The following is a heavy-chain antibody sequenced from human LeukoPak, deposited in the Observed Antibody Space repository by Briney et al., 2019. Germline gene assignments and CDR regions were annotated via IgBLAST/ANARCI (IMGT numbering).Heavy chain of an antibody. CDR1: GFTFTTNA. J-gene: IGHJ4*02. CDR3: ASARGSNYGSLGD. D-gene: IGHD5-18*01. V-gene: IGHV3-23*01. CDR2: ISGRTGAT. Sequence: GGSLRLSCAASGFTFTTNAMSWVRQAPGKGLEWVSAISGRTGATYYADSEKGRFTISRDNSKSTLYLQMDSLRAEDTAVYYCASARGSNYGSLGDWSQGTLVTVSS.